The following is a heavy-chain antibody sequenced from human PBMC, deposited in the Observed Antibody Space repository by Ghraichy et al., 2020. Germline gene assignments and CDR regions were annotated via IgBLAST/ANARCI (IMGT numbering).Heavy chain of an antibody. J-gene: IGHJ4*02. CDR1: GGSISSYY. CDR3: ARTSSGYPWYFDY. V-gene: IGHV4-59*01. CDR2: IYYSGST. D-gene: IGHD3-22*01. Sequence: LNISCTVSGGSISSYYWSWIRQPPGKGLEWIGYIYYSGSTNYNPSLKSRVTISVDTSKNQFSLKLSSVTAADTAVYYCARTSSGYPWYFDYWGQGTLVTVSS.